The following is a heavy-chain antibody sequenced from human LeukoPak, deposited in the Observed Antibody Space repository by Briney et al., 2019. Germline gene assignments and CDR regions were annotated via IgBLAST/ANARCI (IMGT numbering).Heavy chain of an antibody. CDR2: IYYSGSS. J-gene: IGHJ4*02. CDR3: ARGYSSGWHLYYIDS. CDR1: GGSISSRSYY. D-gene: IGHD6-19*01. Sequence: SETLSLTCTVSGGSISSRSYYWGWIRQPPGRGLEWIGSIYYSGSSYNNPSLKSRVTISVDRSKNQFSLKLTSVTAADTAVYFCARGYSSGWHLYYIDSWGQGTLVTVSS. V-gene: IGHV4-39*07.